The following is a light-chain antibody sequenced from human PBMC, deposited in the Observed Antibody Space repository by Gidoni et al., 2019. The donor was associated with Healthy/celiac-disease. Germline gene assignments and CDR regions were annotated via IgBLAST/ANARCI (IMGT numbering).Light chain of an antibody. CDR2: AAA. CDR1: QTISSY. V-gene: IGKV1-39*01. J-gene: IGKJ2*01. CDR3: QQSYSTLYT. Sequence: IQMTLSPSSLSASVRDKVTITCRASQTISSYLNWYQQKPGKAPKLLIYAAASLQSGVPSRFSGSGSGTDFTLTISSLQPEDFATYYCQQSYSTLYTFGQGTKLEIK.